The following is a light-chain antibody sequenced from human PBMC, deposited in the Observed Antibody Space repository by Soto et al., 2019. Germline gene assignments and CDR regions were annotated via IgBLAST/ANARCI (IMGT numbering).Light chain of an antibody. CDR3: QQYNSYPLT. J-gene: IGKJ4*01. CDR2: DAS. Sequence: DIQMTQSPSTLYASVGDRVTFTCRASQSFNRWLAWYQQKPGKAPNLLIYDASRLQSGVPSRFSGSGTGTEFTLTISSLQPDDFATYYCQQYNSYPLTFGGG. CDR1: QSFNRW. V-gene: IGKV1-5*01.